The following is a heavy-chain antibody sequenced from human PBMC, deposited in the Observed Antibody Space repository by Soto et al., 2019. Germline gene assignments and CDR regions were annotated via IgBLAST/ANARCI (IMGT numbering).Heavy chain of an antibody. V-gene: IGHV4-59*11. CDR2: VYYNGIT. CDR3: TRANWYSEY. D-gene: IGHD7-27*01. Sequence: QVQLQESGPGLVKPSETLSLTYTVSGGSINNHYWSWIRQPPGKGLEWLGYVYYNGITNYNPSLESRVTMSVDTSKNQVSLNLTSLTAADTAIYFCTRANWYSEYWGQGTLVTVSS. CDR1: GGSINNHY. J-gene: IGHJ4*02.